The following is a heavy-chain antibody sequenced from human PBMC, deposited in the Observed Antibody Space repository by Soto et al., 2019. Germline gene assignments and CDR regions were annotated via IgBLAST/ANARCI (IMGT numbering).Heavy chain of an antibody. CDR2: IYYSGST. CDR3: ARVYAAVAGISTDFDY. D-gene: IGHD6-19*01. Sequence: SETLSLTCTVSGGSISSAGYYWRWIRQHPGKGLEWIGYIYYSGSTYYNPSLKSRVTISVDTSKNQFSLKLSSVTAADTAVYYCARVYAAVAGISTDFDYWGQGTLVTVSS. J-gene: IGHJ4*02. V-gene: IGHV4-31*03. CDR1: GGSISSAGYY.